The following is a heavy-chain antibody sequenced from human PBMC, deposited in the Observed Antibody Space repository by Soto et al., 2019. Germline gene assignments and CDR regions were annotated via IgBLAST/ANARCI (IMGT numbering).Heavy chain of an antibody. Sequence: EVQLLESGGGLIQPGGSLRLSCAASGFAFSRSAMAWVRQAPEKGLEWVSSISEGGGTTFYAGSVEGRFTISRDNSKNTLYLQMNSVRADDTAVDYCAKGGYRHAYDWGRGTLVTVSS. CDR1: GFAFSRSA. V-gene: IGHV3-23*01. J-gene: IGHJ4*02. CDR3: AKGGYRHAYD. CDR2: ISEGGGTT. D-gene: IGHD3-16*01.